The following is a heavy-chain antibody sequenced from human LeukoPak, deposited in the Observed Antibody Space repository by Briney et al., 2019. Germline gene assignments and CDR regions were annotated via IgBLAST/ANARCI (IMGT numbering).Heavy chain of an antibody. V-gene: IGHV4-59*01. CDR3: AREGVGSSGYYPFDY. D-gene: IGHD3-22*01. CDR2: IYYSGST. Sequence: PSETLSLTCTVSGGSISSYYWSWIRQPPGKGLEWIGYIYYSGSTNYDPSLKSRVTISVDTSKNQFSLKLSSVTAADTAVYYCAREGVGSSGYYPFDYWGQGILVTVSS. J-gene: IGHJ4*02. CDR1: GGSISSYY.